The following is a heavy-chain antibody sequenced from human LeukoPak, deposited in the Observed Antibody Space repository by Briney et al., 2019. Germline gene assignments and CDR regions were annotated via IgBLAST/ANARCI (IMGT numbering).Heavy chain of an antibody. CDR3: ARRYSTSSVEDFDY. CDR2: IKKDGREI. Sequence: PGGSLRLSCSASGFTFSDYWMTWVRQAPGKGLEWVANIKKDGREIYYMDSVKGRFTISRDNAKNSLYLQMNSLRAEDTAVYYCARRYSTSSVEDFDYWGQGTLVTVSS. J-gene: IGHJ4*02. D-gene: IGHD5-18*01. CDR1: GFTFSDYW. V-gene: IGHV3-7*01.